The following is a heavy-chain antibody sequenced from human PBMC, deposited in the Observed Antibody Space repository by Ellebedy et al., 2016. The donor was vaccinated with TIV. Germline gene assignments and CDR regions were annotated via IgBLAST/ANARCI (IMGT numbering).Heavy chain of an antibody. CDR2: IKQDGSEK. Sequence: PGGSLRLSCVASGFTFSSYWMSWVRQAPGKGLEWVANIKQDGSEKNYVDSVKGRFIISRDKAKESLYLQMNSLRAEDTAIYFCARTGFFDYWGQGTLVTVS. CDR3: ARTGFFDY. J-gene: IGHJ4*02. CDR1: GFTFSSYW. V-gene: IGHV3-7*03.